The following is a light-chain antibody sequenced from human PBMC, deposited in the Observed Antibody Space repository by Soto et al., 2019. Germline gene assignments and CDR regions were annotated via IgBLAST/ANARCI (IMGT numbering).Light chain of an antibody. CDR3: QQYNSYLWT. V-gene: IGKV1-5*03. CDR2: EAS. CDR1: QTFGRW. J-gene: IGKJ1*01. Sequence: DIQMTQSPSTLSASVGDRVTITCRASQTFGRWLAWFQQKPGKAPKLLLYEASNLQSGVPSRFSGSGSGTKFTLTISSLQPDDFATYYCQQYNSYLWTFGQGTKVDIK.